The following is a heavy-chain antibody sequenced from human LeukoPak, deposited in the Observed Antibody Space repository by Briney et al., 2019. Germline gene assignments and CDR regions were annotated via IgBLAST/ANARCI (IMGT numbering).Heavy chain of an antibody. CDR3: ARRVTVYYYMDV. J-gene: IGHJ6*03. Sequence: GGSLRLSCAASGFTFSSYDMNWVRQAPGKGLEWVSSISSSSSYIYYADSVKGRFTISRDNAKNSLYLQMNSLRAEDTAVYYCARRVTVYYYMDVWGKGATVTISS. D-gene: IGHD3-16*02. CDR1: GFTFSSYD. V-gene: IGHV3-21*06. CDR2: ISSSSSYI.